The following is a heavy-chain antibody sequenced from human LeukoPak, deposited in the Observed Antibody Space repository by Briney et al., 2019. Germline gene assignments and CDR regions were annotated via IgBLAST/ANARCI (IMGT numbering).Heavy chain of an antibody. D-gene: IGHD1-20*01. CDR1: GFTFSSYW. V-gene: IGHV3-74*01. J-gene: IGHJ4*02. Sequence: GGSLRLSCAASGFTFSSYWMHWVRQAPGKGLVWVSRISNDGGNTSYADSVKGRFTISRDNAKNTLYLQMNSLRAEDTAVYYCARDAITSDYWGQGTLVTVSS. CDR2: ISNDGGNT. CDR3: ARDAITSDY.